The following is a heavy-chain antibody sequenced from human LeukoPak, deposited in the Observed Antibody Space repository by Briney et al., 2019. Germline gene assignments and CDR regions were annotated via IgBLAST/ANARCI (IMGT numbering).Heavy chain of an antibody. D-gene: IGHD6-13*01. V-gene: IGHV4-31*03. CDR3: ARGSIAAAGPGGYFQH. J-gene: IGHJ1*01. Sequence: TSETLSLTCTVSGGSISSGGYYWSWIRQHPGKGLEWIGYIYYSGSTYYNPSLKSRVTISVDTSKNQFSLKLSSVTAADTAVYYCARGSIAAAGPGGYFQHWGQGTLVTVSS. CDR1: GGSISSGGYY. CDR2: IYYSGST.